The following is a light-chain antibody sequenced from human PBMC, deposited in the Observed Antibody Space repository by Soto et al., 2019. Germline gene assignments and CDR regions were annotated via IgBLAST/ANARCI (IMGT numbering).Light chain of an antibody. CDR1: QSVSSNY. CDR3: QQYGSSPRT. Sequence: EIVLTKSPGTLSLSPGERSPVSCRASQSVSSNYLAWYQQRPGQAPRLLIYGASSRATGIPDRFSGSGSGTDFTLTISRLEPEDFAVYYCQQYGSSPRTCGQGTKVDIK. V-gene: IGKV3-20*01. CDR2: GAS. J-gene: IGKJ1*01.